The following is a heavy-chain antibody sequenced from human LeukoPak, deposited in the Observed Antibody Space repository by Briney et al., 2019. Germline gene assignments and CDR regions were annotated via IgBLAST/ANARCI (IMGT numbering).Heavy chain of an antibody. CDR3: AKGSPFDY. Sequence: PEGSLRLSCAASGFTFSSYAMSWVRQAPGKGLECVSSTNSGGGRIYYADSVEGRFTISRDNSKNTLYLQMDSLRADDTAVYYCAKGSPFDYWGQGTLVTV. J-gene: IGHJ4*02. CDR2: TNSGGGRI. V-gene: IGHV3-23*01. CDR1: GFTFSSYA.